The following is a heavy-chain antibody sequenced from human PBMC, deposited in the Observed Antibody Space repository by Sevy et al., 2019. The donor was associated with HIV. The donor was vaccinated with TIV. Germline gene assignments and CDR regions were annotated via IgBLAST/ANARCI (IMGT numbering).Heavy chain of an antibody. D-gene: IGHD2-8*01. J-gene: IGHJ4*02. CDR3: AREGCTKPHDY. V-gene: IGHV3-23*01. Sequence: GGYLRLSCAASGFTFSKYSMSWVRQPPGKGLEWVSTLSFGCGEINYADSVKGRFTSSRDNSKSSVYLQMNNLRPEDTAVYYCAREGCTKPHDYWGQGTLVTV. CDR2: LSFGCGEI. CDR1: GFTFSKYS.